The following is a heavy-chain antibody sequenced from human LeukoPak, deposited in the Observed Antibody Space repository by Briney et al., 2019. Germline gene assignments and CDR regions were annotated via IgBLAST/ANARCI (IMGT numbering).Heavy chain of an antibody. V-gene: IGHV3-7*01. CDR1: GFTFSSYW. CDR3: ARDRGQLGCYYYYYMDV. J-gene: IGHJ6*03. Sequence: PGGSLRLSCAASGFTFSSYWMSWVRQAPGKGLEWVANIKQDGSEKYYVDSVKGRFTISRDNAKNSLYLQMNSLRAEDTAVYYCARDRGQLGCYYYYYMDVWGKGTTVTVSS. D-gene: IGHD3-10*01. CDR2: IKQDGSEK.